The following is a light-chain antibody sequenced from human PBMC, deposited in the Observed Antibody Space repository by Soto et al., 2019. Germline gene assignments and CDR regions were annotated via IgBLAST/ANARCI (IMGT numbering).Light chain of an antibody. Sequence: DIPMTQSPSTLSAFVGDRVTITCRASQSISSWLAWYQQKPGKAPKSLIYDASTLESGVPSRFSGSESGAEFTLTISSLQPDDSATYYCQQYHSYPYTFGQGTKLEI. V-gene: IGKV1-5*01. CDR2: DAS. CDR3: QQYHSYPYT. CDR1: QSISSW. J-gene: IGKJ2*01.